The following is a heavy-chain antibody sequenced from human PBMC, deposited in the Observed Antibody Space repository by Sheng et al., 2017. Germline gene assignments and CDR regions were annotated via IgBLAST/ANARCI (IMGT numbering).Heavy chain of an antibody. D-gene: IGHD5-12*01. V-gene: IGHV3-53*01. CDR1: GFIVSSNY. CDR3: ARVSSGFDSWRYFDS. CDR2: IFGSGNT. Sequence: EVQLVESGGGLIQPGGSLRLSCAASGFIVSSNYMSWVRQAPGKGLEWVSVIFGSGNTYLADSVKGRFTISRDNSKNMLYLQMNSLRAEDTAVYYCARVSSGFDSWRYFDSWGQG. J-gene: IGHJ4*02.